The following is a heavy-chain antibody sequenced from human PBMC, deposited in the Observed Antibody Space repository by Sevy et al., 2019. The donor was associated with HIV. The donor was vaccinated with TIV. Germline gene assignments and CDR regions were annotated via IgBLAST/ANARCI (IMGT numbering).Heavy chain of an antibody. CDR2: ISAYNGNT. V-gene: IGHV1-18*01. Sequence: ASVKVSCKASGYTFTSYGISWVRQAPGQGLEWMGWISAYNGNTNYAQKLQGRVTMTTDTSTSTAYMELRSLRSDDTAVDYCARDLGIVVVPAAPHYYYYGMDVWGQGTTVTVSS. J-gene: IGHJ6*02. D-gene: IGHD2-2*01. CDR1: GYTFTSYG. CDR3: ARDLGIVVVPAAPHYYYYGMDV.